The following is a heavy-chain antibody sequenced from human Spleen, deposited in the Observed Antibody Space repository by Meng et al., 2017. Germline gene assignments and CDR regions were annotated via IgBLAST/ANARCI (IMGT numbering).Heavy chain of an antibody. J-gene: IGHJ4*02. CDR2: INPNSGGA. D-gene: IGHD2-15*01. Sequence: EPVLWLGGEVKTLGVSVTVSCKASGSTFSGFFMHWVRQAPGQGLEYMGRINPNSGGANYAQKFQGRVTMTRDTSISTAYMDLSGLRSDDTAVYYCARGSLLGLDFWGRGTLVTVSS. CDR3: ARGSLLGLDF. V-gene: IGHV1-2*06. CDR1: GSTFSGFF.